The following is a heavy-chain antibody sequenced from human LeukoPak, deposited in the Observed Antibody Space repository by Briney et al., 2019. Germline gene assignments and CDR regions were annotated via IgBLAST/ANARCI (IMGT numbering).Heavy chain of an antibody. V-gene: IGHV3-23*01. Sequence: GGSLRLSCAASGFTFSSYAMSWVRQAPGKGLEWVSAISGSGGSTYYADSVMGRFTISRDNSKNTLYLQMNTLRAVDTAVYYCATEKKGAYSSSAGGPFDVWGQGTMVTVSS. D-gene: IGHD2-2*01. CDR1: GFTFSSYA. CDR3: ATEKKGAYSSSAGGPFDV. CDR2: ISGSGGST. J-gene: IGHJ3*01.